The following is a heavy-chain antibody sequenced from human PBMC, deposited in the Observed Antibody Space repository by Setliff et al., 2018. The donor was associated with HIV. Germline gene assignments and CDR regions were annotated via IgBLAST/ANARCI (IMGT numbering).Heavy chain of an antibody. CDR2: VYYSGST. J-gene: IGHJ4*02. CDR3: ARDDYYYDSSGYYPTLDY. CDR1: GGSIRNGLYY. Sequence: SETLSLTCTVSGGSIRNGLYYWHWIRQPPGKGLEWIGSVYYSGSTYYKPSLKSRVTISVDTSKNQFSLRLSSVTAADTAVYYCARDDYYYDSSGYYPTLDYWGQGTLVTVSS. V-gene: IGHV4-39*07. D-gene: IGHD3-22*01.